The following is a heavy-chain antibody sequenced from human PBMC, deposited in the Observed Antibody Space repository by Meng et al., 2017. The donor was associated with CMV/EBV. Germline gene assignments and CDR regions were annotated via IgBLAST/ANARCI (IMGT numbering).Heavy chain of an antibody. Sequence: GESLKISCAASGFTFSSYSMNWVRPAPGKGLEWVSYISSSSSTIYYADSVKGRFTISRDNAKNSLYLQMNSLRAEDTAVYYCARVTMGIRLGDTSGLDYWGQGTLVTVSS. D-gene: IGHD3-16*01. J-gene: IGHJ4*02. V-gene: IGHV3-48*04. CDR3: ARVTMGIRLGDTSGLDY. CDR2: ISSSSSTI. CDR1: GFTFSSYS.